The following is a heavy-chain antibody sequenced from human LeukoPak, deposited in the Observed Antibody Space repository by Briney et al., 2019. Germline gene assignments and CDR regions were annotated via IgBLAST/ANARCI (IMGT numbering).Heavy chain of an antibody. J-gene: IGHJ4*02. D-gene: IGHD3-9*01. CDR1: GFTFSSFG. CDR2: ISHDGLNK. V-gene: IGHV3-30*18. CDR3: AKEGAPFYDILTGHNYLDY. Sequence: GGSLRLSCASSGFTFSSFGMHWVRQAPGKGLEWMALISHDGLNKYYADSMKGRFTISRDNSKSTLYLQMNSLRPEDTAVYYCAKEGAPFYDILTGHNYLDYWGQGTLVTVS.